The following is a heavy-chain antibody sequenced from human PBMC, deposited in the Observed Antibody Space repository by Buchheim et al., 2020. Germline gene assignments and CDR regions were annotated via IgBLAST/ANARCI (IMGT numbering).Heavy chain of an antibody. J-gene: IGHJ4*02. V-gene: IGHV3-66*02. CDR2: IYSGGST. Sequence: EVQLVESGGGLVQPGGSLRLSCAASGFTVSSNYMSWVRQAPGKGLEWVSVIYSGGSTYYADSVKGQFTISRDNSKNTLYLQMNSLRAEDTAVYYCAREAVAGTPADYFDYWGQGTL. CDR3: AREAVAGTPADYFDY. D-gene: IGHD6-19*01. CDR1: GFTVSSNY.